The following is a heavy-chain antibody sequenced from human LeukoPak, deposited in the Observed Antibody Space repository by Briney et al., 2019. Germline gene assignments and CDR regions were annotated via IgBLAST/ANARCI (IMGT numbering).Heavy chain of an antibody. CDR1: GDIFSNYG. CDR3: ARDPDDLLSGGSYYDHGMDV. J-gene: IGHJ6*02. D-gene: IGHD3-3*01. V-gene: IGHV1-69*04. CDR2: TNPILSMR. Sequence: GSSVKVSCKASGDIFSNYGISWVRQAPGQALDWMASTNPILSMRNYAHKLQGGLTISADKPTSTAYMELSRLTSEDTAVYYCARDPDDLLSGGSYYDHGMDVWGQGTTVTVSS.